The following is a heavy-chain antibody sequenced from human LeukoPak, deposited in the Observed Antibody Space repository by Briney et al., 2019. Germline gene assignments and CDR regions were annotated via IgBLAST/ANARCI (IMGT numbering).Heavy chain of an antibody. Sequence: GGSLRLSCAASGFTFSISAMSWVRQAPGKGLEWVSGISDSGGSTFYADSVKGRFTISRDNSKNILYLQMNSLRADDTAVYYCAKGEAAATQFYYYYYMDVWGKGTTVTISS. J-gene: IGHJ6*03. CDR1: GFTFSISA. CDR3: AKGEAAATQFYYYYYMDV. CDR2: ISDSGGST. D-gene: IGHD6-13*01. V-gene: IGHV3-23*01.